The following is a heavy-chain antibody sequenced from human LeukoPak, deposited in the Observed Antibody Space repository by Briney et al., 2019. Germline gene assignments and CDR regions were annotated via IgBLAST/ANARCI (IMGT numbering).Heavy chain of an antibody. CDR1: GGSISDYY. J-gene: IGHJ4*02. D-gene: IGHD4-23*01. V-gene: IGHV4-59*01. Sequence: PSETLSLTCTVPGGSISDYYWSWIRQPPGRGLEWIGYSGNTNYNPSLKSRVIISVDTSKNQFSLKLSPVTAADTAVYYCARVGIDYSGNIIKYYFDYWGQGTLVTVSS. CDR3: ARVGIDYSGNIIKYYFDY. CDR2: YSGNT.